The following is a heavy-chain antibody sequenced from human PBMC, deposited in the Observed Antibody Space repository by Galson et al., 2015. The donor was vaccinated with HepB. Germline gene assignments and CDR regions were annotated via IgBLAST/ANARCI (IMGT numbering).Heavy chain of an antibody. CDR2: FDPEDGEI. V-gene: IGHV1-24*01. CDR3: ATVAHSTIFGVVIDPVPSPDYGMDV. D-gene: IGHD3-3*01. J-gene: IGHJ6*02. Sequence: SVKVSCKVSGDTVTKLSIYWVRQAPGKGLQWMARFDPEDGEIYAQKFQGRVTMTEDTPTDTAYMELSSLRSEDTAVYYCATVAHSTIFGVVIDPVPSPDYGMDVWGQGTTVTVS. CDR1: GDTVTKLS.